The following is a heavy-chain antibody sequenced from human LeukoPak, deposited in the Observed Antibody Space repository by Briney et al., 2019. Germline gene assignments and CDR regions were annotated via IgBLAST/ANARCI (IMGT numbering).Heavy chain of an antibody. CDR1: GGSISSYY. V-gene: IGHV4-59*01. J-gene: IGHJ3*02. Sequence: SETLSLTCTVSGGSISSYYWSWIRQPPGKGLEWIGYIYYSGSTNYNPSLKSRVTISVDSSKNQFSLKLSSVTAADTAVYYCARVLGYYDSLVAFDIWGQGTMVTVSS. CDR3: ARVLGYYDSLVAFDI. CDR2: IYYSGST. D-gene: IGHD3-22*01.